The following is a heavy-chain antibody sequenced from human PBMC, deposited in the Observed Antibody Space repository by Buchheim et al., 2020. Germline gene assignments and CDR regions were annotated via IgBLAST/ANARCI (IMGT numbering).Heavy chain of an antibody. V-gene: IGHV3-30*18. CDR2: ISYDGSNK. Sequence: QVQLVESGGGVVQPGRSLRLSCAASGFTFSSYGMHWVRQAPGKGLEWVAVISYDGSNKYYADSVKGRFTISSDNSKNTLYLQMNSLRAEDTAVYYCAKVKYGDSSFDYWGQGTL. D-gene: IGHD4-17*01. J-gene: IGHJ4*02. CDR3: AKVKYGDSSFDY. CDR1: GFTFSSYG.